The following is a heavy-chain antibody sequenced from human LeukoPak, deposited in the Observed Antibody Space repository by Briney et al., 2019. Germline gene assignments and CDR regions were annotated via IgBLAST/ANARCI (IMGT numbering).Heavy chain of an antibody. Sequence: GGSLRLSCAASGFRFSDFAMSWVRQAPGKGLECVSVISASGGRTYSAESVKARFTISRDNSKNTLYLEMNSLTADDTAVYYCAKDFRDQWLVNAFHIWGQGTMVTVSS. CDR3: AKDFRDQWLVNAFHI. J-gene: IGHJ3*02. CDR2: ISASGGRT. CDR1: GFRFSDFA. V-gene: IGHV3-23*01. D-gene: IGHD6-19*01.